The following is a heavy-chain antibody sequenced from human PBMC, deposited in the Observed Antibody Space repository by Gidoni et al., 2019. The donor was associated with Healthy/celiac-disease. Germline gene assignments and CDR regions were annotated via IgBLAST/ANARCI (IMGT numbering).Heavy chain of an antibody. V-gene: IGHV3-7*01. J-gene: IGHJ6*02. CDR1: ESIFSSHW. CDR2: IKKDGAEQ. D-gene: IGHD6-6*01. Sequence: EVQLVDSGGGLVQPGGSLRLSCAASESIFSSHWMSWVRQAPGKGLEGVAKIKKDGAEQYYVDSVKGRFTISRDNAKNSLYLQMNSLRAEDTAVYYCARDRIAARRDYHYGMDVWGQGTTVTVSS. CDR3: ARDRIAARRDYHYGMDV.